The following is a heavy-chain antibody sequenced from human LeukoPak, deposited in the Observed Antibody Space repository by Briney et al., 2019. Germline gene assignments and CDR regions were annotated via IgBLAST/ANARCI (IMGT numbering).Heavy chain of an antibody. CDR3: AKDLDFWSGPLDY. CDR2: ISGSGGST. D-gene: IGHD3-3*01. V-gene: IGHV3-23*01. CDR1: GFTFSSYA. J-gene: IGHJ4*02. Sequence: PGGALRLSCAASGFTFSSYAMSWVRQATGKGLEWVSAISGSGGSTYYADSVKGRFTISRDNSKNTLYLQMNSLRAEDTAVYYCAKDLDFWSGPLDYWGQGTLVTVSS.